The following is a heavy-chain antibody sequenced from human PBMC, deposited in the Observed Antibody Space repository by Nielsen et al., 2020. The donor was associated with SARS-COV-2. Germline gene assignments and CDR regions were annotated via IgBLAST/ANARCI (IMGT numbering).Heavy chain of an antibody. CDR3: ARVVAARPGYYFDY. J-gene: IGHJ4*02. CDR2: INWSSGHI. Sequence: SLKISCAASGFSFDDYAMHWVRQLPGKGLEWVSGINWSSGHIAYADSVKGRFTISRDNAKNSLYLQMNSLRDEDTAVYYCARVVAARPGYYFDYWGQGTLVTVSS. V-gene: IGHV3-9*01. D-gene: IGHD6-6*01. CDR1: GFSFDDYA.